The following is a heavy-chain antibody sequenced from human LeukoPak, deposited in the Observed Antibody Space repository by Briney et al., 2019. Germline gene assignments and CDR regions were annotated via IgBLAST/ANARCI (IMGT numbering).Heavy chain of an antibody. CDR3: AKDNRRHYTSGPNPDSLH. Sequence: GGSLRLSCVASGFTFSDNWMHWVRQPPGKGLEWVSGISWNSGSIDYADSVKGRFTISRDNAKNSLYLQMNSLRVEDTAFYYCAKDNRRHYTSGPNPDSLHWGQGALVTVSS. J-gene: IGHJ4*02. CDR2: ISWNSGSI. D-gene: IGHD6-19*01. CDR1: GFTFSDNW. V-gene: IGHV3-9*01.